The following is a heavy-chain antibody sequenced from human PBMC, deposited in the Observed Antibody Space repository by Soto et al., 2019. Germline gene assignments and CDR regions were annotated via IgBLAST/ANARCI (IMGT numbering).Heavy chain of an antibody. J-gene: IGHJ6*03. CDR1: GFTFSSYA. Sequence: EVQLLESGGGLVQPGGSLRLSCAASGFTFSSYAMSWVRQAPGKGLEWVSAISGSGGSTYYADSVKGRFTISRDNSKNTLYLQMNSPRAEDTAVYYCAKGVQSYYYYYMDVWGKGTTVTVSS. V-gene: IGHV3-23*01. CDR2: ISGSGGST. CDR3: AKGVQSYYYYYMDV.